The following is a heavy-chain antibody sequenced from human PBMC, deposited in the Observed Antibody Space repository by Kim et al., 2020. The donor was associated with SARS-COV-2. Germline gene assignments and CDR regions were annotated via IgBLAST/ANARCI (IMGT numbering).Heavy chain of an antibody. J-gene: IGHJ4*02. D-gene: IGHD6-13*01. Sequence: AASVKGQFTISRDNSKNRLYLQMNSLRAEDTAVYYCAKTGMAVAGSYFDYWGQGTLVTVSS. V-gene: IGHV3-30*02. CDR3: AKTGMAVAGSYFDY.